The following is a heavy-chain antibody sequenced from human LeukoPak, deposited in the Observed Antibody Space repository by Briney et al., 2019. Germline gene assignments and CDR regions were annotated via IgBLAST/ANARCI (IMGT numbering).Heavy chain of an antibody. Sequence: GGSLRLSCAASGFTFDDYAMHWVRQAPGKGLGWVSGISWNSGSIGYADSVKGRFTISRDNAKNSLYLQMNSLRAEDTALYYCAKMYSSSGSDYFDYWGQGTLVTVSS. CDR1: GFTFDDYA. J-gene: IGHJ4*02. CDR3: AKMYSSSGSDYFDY. V-gene: IGHV3-9*01. D-gene: IGHD6-19*01. CDR2: ISWNSGSI.